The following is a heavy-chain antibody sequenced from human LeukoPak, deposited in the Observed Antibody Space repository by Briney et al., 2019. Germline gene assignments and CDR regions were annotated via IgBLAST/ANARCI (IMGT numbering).Heavy chain of an antibody. J-gene: IGHJ5*02. CDR3: ARGKAAAGTSWFDP. CDR1: GGSISSGGYS. CDR2: IYHSGST. Sequence: SETLSLTCAVSGGSISSGGYSWSWIRQPPGKGLEWIGYIYHSGSTYYNPSLKSRVTISVDRSKNQFSLKLSSVTAADTAVYYCARGKAAAGTSWFDPWGQGTLVTVSS. D-gene: IGHD6-13*01. V-gene: IGHV4-30-2*01.